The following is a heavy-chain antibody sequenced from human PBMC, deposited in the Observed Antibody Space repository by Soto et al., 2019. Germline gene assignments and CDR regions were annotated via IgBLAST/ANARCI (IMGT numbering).Heavy chain of an antibody. J-gene: IGHJ4*02. V-gene: IGHV1-18*01. CDR3: ARWRYPDIAVAGDIFDY. CDR2: ISAYNGNT. Sequence: GASVKVSCKASGYTFTSYGISWVRQAPGQGLEWMGWISAYNGNTNYAQKLQGRVTMTTDTSTSTAYMELRSLRSDDTAVYYCARWRYPDIAVAGDIFDYWGQGTLVTVSS. CDR1: GYTFTSYG. D-gene: IGHD6-19*01.